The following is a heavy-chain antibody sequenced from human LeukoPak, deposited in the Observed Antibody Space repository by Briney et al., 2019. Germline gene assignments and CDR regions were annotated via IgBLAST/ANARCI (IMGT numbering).Heavy chain of an antibody. D-gene: IGHD4/OR15-4a*01. CDR1: GGSINSDY. V-gene: IGHV4-59*01. CDR2: VHHSGIT. CDR3: ARDLRAKY. J-gene: IGHJ1*01. Sequence: SETLSLTCTVSGGSINSDYWSWVRQAPGKGMEWIGYVHHSGITTSNPSLGSLVTMSVDTSTSQLSLNLTSVTTADTAVYFCARDLRAKYWGQGTLVSVSS.